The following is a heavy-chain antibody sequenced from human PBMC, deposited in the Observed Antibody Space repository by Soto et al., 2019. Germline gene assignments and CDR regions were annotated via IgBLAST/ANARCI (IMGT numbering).Heavy chain of an antibody. J-gene: IGHJ6*02. CDR1: GGSISSYY. CDR2: IHYSGST. CDR3: ARARYHLLHPYYSGMDV. Sequence: QVQLQESGPGLVKPSETLSLTCTVSGGSISSYYWSWIRQSPGKGLEWIGYIHYSGSTKSNPSLKSRVTISVDTSRNQVSLKLSSVTAADSAVYFCARARYHLLHPYYSGMDVWGQGTTVTVSS. D-gene: IGHD2-2*01. V-gene: IGHV4-59*01.